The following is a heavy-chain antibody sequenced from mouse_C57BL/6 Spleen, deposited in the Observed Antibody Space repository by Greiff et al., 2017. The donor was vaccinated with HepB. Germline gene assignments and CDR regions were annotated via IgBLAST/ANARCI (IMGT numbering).Heavy chain of an antibody. CDR1: GYAFSSSW. V-gene: IGHV1-82*01. CDR2: IYPGDGDT. D-gene: IGHD2-3*01. J-gene: IGHJ3*01. CDR3: ARDGMGSRFAY. Sequence: QVQLKESGPELVKPGASVKISCKASGYAFSSSWMNWVKQRPGKGLEWIGRIYPGDGDTNYNGKFKGKATLTADKSSSTAYRQISSLTSEDSAVYFCARDGMGSRFAYWGQRTLVTVSA.